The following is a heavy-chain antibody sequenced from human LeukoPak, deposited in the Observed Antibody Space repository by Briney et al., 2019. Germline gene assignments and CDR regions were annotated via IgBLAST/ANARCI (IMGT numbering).Heavy chain of an antibody. CDR3: AKVTRLLLIDY. CDR2: IRYDGSNN. Sequence: GGSLRLSCAASGYPISSYGMHSVRQAPPKQLQWVAFIRYDGSNNYYAASLKSRVTISRDNSKNTLYLQMNSLRAEDTAVYYCAKVTRLLLIDYWGQGTLVSVSS. CDR1: GYPISSYG. V-gene: IGHV3-30*02. J-gene: IGHJ4*02. D-gene: IGHD3-16*01.